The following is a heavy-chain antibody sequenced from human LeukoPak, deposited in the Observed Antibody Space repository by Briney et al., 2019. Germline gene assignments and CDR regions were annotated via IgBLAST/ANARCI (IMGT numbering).Heavy chain of an antibody. CDR3: ARGDPTVTTTGSGGLDI. J-gene: IGHJ3*02. CDR2: IQSDGSNK. V-gene: IGHV3-30*02. CDR1: GFTFSSYG. Sequence: PGGSLRLSCAASGFTFSSYGMHWVRQAPGKGLEWVSFIQSDGSNKYYVDSVKGRFTISRDNAKNTLYLQMNSLRAEDTAVYYCARGDPTVTTTGSGGLDIWGQGTMVTVSS. D-gene: IGHD4-17*01.